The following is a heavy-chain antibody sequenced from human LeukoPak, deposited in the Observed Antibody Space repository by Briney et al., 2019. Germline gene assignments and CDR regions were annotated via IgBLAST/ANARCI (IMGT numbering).Heavy chain of an antibody. CDR2: IYTSGST. CDR1: GGSISSYY. J-gene: IGHJ4*02. CDR3: ARGVGRYFDWLLVYYFDY. Sequence: SETLSLTCTVSGGSISSYYWSWIRQPAGKGLEWIGRIYTSGSTNYNPSLKSRVTMSVDTSKNQFSLKLSSVTAADTAVYYCARGVGRYFDWLLVYYFDYWGQGTLVTVSS. D-gene: IGHD3-9*01. V-gene: IGHV4-4*07.